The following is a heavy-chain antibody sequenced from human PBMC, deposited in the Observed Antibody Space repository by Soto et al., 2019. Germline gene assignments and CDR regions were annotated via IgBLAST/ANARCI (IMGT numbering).Heavy chain of an antibody. CDR2: MNPNSGNT. Sequence: ASVKVSCKASGYTFTSYDINWVRQATGQGLEWMGWMNPNSGNTGYAQKFQGRVTMTRNTSISTAYMELSSLRSEDTAVYYCASSYSNYALIDYYSYGMDVWGQGTTVTVS. V-gene: IGHV1-8*01. CDR1: GYTFTSYD. J-gene: IGHJ6*02. CDR3: ASSYSNYALIDYYSYGMDV. D-gene: IGHD4-4*01.